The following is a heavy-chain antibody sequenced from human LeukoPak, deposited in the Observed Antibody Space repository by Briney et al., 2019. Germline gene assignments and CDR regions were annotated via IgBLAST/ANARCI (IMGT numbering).Heavy chain of an antibody. CDR3: ARDPNGDYIGAFDM. Sequence: GGSLRLSCTASGFTFSAYAMMWVRQAPGKGPEWVSAIRGSGSGGGTLYADSVKGRFTISRDNSKYTLFLQMNSLRAEDTAVYYCARDPNGDYIGAFDMWGPGTMVTVSS. CDR1: GFTFSAYA. J-gene: IGHJ3*02. V-gene: IGHV3-23*01. D-gene: IGHD4-17*01. CDR2: IRGSGSGGGT.